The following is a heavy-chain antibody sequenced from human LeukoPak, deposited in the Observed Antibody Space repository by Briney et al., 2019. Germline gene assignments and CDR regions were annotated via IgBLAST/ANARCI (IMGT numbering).Heavy chain of an antibody. CDR1: GYTFSSYT. D-gene: IGHD5-18*01. V-gene: IGHV3-30-3*01. CDR2: ISYDGSNK. J-gene: IGHJ6*02. Sequence: GGSLRLSCAASGYTFSSYTMHWVRQAPGKGLEWVAAISYDGSNKYYADSVKGRFTISRDNSKNTLYLQMNSLRAEDTAVYYCARGRKYSYGTYYYGLDVWGQGTTVTVCS. CDR3: ARGRKYSYGTYYYGLDV.